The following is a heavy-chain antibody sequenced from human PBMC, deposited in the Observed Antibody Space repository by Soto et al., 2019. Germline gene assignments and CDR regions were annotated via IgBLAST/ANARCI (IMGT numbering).Heavy chain of an antibody. Sequence: SETLSLTCAVSGYSISSGYYWGWIRQPPGKGLEWIGSIYHSGSTYYNPSLKSRVTISVDTSKNQFSLKLSSVTAADTAVYYCARGLLYYYGSGSPSPFDYWGKGTLVTVSS. CDR1: GYSISSGYY. CDR3: ARGLLYYYGSGSPSPFDY. J-gene: IGHJ4*02. D-gene: IGHD3-10*01. V-gene: IGHV4-38-2*01. CDR2: IYHSGST.